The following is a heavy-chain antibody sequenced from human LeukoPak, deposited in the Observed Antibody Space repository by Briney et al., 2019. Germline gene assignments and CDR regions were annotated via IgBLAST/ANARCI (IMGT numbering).Heavy chain of an antibody. Sequence: SETLSLTCTVSGGSISSGGYYWSWIRRHPGKGLEWIGYIYYSGSTYYNPSLKSRVTISVDTSKNQFSLKLSSVTAADTAVYYCARDRDIVVVPASSYYYYGMDVWGQGTTVTVSS. J-gene: IGHJ6*02. CDR1: GGSISSGGYY. CDR2: IYYSGST. V-gene: IGHV4-31*03. CDR3: ARDRDIVVVPASSYYYYGMDV. D-gene: IGHD2-2*01.